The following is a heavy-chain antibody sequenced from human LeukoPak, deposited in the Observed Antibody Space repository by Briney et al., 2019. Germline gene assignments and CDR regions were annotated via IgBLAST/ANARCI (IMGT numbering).Heavy chain of an antibody. J-gene: IGHJ4*02. CDR3: AKRGVVIRVILVGFHKEAYYFDS. Sequence: PGGSLRLSCAVSGITLSNYGMSWVRQAPGKGLEWVAGISDRGSRTNYADSVKGRFTNSTDHPESTLYLEMNSLRAEDTAVYFCAKRGVVIRVILVGFHKEAYYFDSWGQGALVTVSS. V-gene: IGHV3-23*01. CDR1: GITLSNYG. D-gene: IGHD3-22*01. CDR2: ISDRGSRT.